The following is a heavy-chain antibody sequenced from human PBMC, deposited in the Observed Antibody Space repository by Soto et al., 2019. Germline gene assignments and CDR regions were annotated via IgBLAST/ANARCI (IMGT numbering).Heavy chain of an antibody. CDR1: GFTFSSYA. D-gene: IGHD4-17*01. V-gene: IGHV3-23*01. Sequence: EVQLLESGGGLVQPGGSLRLSCAASGFTFSSYAMSWVRQAPGQGLEWVSAISGSGGSTYYAASVKGRFTISRDNSKNTLYLQMNTLRAEDTAVYYGARLTTLFDYWGQGTLVTVS. CDR3: ARLTTLFDY. J-gene: IGHJ4*02. CDR2: ISGSGGST.